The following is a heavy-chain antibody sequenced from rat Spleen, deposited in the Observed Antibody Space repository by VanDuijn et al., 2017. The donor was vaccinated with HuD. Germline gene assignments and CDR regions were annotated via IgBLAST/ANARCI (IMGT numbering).Heavy chain of an antibody. CDR3: ARHNSGYGVMDA. J-gene: IGHJ4*01. CDR2: ITNASGGT. CDR1: GFTFSNYD. V-gene: IGHV5S23*01. Sequence: EVQLVESGGGLVQPGRSLKLSCAASGFTFSNYDMAWIRQAPGKGLEWVASITNASGGTHYPDSVKGRFTISRDVAKSTLYLQMNNLRSEDTATYYCARHNSGYGVMDAWGQGASVTVSS. D-gene: IGHD4-3*01.